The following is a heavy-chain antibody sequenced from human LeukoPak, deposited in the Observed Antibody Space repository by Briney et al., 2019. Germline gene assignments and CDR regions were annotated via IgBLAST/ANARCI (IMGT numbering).Heavy chain of an antibody. Sequence: SVKVSCKASGGTFSSHAISWVRQAPGQGLEWMGEIIPIFGTANYAQKFQGRVTITADESTSTAYMELSSLRSEDTAVFYCARGNGATEINNWFDPWGQGTLVTVSS. D-gene: IGHD5-24*01. J-gene: IGHJ5*02. CDR2: IIPIFGTA. CDR1: GGTFSSHA. CDR3: ARGNGATEINNWFDP. V-gene: IGHV1-69*01.